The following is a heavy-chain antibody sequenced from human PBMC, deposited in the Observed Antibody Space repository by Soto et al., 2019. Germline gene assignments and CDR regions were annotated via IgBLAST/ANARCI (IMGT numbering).Heavy chain of an antibody. CDR1: GGSPNYYY. V-gene: IGHV4-34*01. Sequence: SETLSLTCAISGGSPNYYYWSWIRQPPGKGLEWIGEINHSGSTNYNPSLKSRVTISVDTSKNQFSLKLSSVTAADTAVYYCARGRCSGGSCYAWFDPWGQGTLVTVSS. D-gene: IGHD2-15*01. CDR3: ARGRCSGGSCYAWFDP. J-gene: IGHJ5*02. CDR2: INHSGST.